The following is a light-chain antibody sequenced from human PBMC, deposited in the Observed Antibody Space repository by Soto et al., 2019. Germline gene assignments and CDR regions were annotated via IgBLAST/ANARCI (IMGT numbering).Light chain of an antibody. CDR1: QSISTS. CDR2: LAS. J-gene: IGKJ1*01. CDR3: QQYGSYSRT. Sequence: DIQMTQSPSTVSAFVGDRVTITCRASQSISTSLAWYQQKPGKAPKLLIYLASSLQSGVPARFSGSGSATDFTLSISSLQPDDFATYYCQQYGSYSRTFGQGTNVEIK. V-gene: IGKV1-5*03.